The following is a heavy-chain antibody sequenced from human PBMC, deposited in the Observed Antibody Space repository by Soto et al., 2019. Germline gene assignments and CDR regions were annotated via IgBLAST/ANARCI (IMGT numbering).Heavy chain of an antibody. CDR2: IYPGDSDT. V-gene: IGHV5-51*01. CDR3: ARHEVDTAMVPYYYYYYMDV. D-gene: IGHD5-18*01. J-gene: IGHJ6*03. Sequence: PGESLKISCKGSGYSFTSYWIGWVRQMPGKGLEWMGIIYPGDSDTRYSPSFQGQVTISADKSISTAYLQWSSLKASDTAMYYCARHEVDTAMVPYYYYYYMDVWGKGTTVTVSS. CDR1: GYSFTSYW.